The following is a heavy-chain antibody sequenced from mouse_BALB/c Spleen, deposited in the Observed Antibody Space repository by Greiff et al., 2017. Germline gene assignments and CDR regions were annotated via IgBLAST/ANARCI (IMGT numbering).Heavy chain of an antibody. CDR3: ARGIYDYDWYFDV. CDR1: GFSLSRYS. D-gene: IGHD2-4*01. CDR2: IWGGGST. V-gene: IGHV2-6-4*01. Sequence: VMLVESGPGLVAPSQSLSITCTVSGFSLSRYSVHWVRQPPGKGLEWLGMIWGGGSTDYNSALKSRLSISKDNSKSQVFLKMNSLQTDDTAMYYCARGIYDYDWYFDVWGAGTTVTVSS. J-gene: IGHJ1*01.